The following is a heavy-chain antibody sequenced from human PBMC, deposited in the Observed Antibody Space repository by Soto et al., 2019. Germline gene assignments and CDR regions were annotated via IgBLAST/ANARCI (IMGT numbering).Heavy chain of an antibody. CDR3: ARAAAMYYDILTGYPHYFDY. D-gene: IGHD3-9*01. CDR2: INWNGGST. V-gene: IGHV3-20*04. CDR1: GFTFDDYG. Sequence: GGSLRLSCAASGFTFDDYGMSWVRQAPGKGLEWVSGINWNGGSTGYADSVKGRFTISRDNAKNSLYLQMNSLRAEDTALYYCARAAAMYYDILTGYPHYFDYWGQGTLVTVSS. J-gene: IGHJ4*02.